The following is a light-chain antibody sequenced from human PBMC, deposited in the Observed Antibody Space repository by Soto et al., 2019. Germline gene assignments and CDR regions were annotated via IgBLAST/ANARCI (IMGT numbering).Light chain of an antibody. CDR1: SSDVGGYDQ. J-gene: IGLJ7*01. CDR2: AVS. CDR3: SSYTGSGTF. V-gene: IGLV2-14*01. Sequence: QSALTQPASVSGSPGQSIAISCTGTSSDVGGYDQVSWYQQHPGKAPKLMIYAVSNRPSGVSNRFSGSKSGNTASLTISGLLAEDEADYYCSSYTGSGTFFGGGTQLTVL.